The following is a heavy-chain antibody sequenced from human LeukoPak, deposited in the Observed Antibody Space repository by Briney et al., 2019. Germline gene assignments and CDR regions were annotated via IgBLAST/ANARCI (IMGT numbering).Heavy chain of an antibody. V-gene: IGHV3-21*01. D-gene: IGHD2-15*01. CDR2: ISSSSSYI. CDR3: ARVGTAAAFDI. Sequence: GGSLRLSCAASGFTFSSYSMNWVRQAPGKGLEWVSSISSSSSYIYYADSVKGRFTISRDNAKNSLYLQMNSLRAEDTAVYYCARVGTAAAFDIWGQGTMVTVSS. J-gene: IGHJ3*02. CDR1: GFTFSSYS.